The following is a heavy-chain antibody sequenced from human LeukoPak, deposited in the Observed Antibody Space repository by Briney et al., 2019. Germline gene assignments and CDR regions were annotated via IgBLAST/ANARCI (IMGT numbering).Heavy chain of an antibody. CDR3: ARGGWYLDF. D-gene: IGHD6-19*01. Sequence: SETLSLTCTVSGASISGHYWSWFRQPPGKRLEFIGYVHYSGTTSYTPSLKSRVTMSVDTSRNQFSLKLSSGTAADTAVYFCARGGWYLDFWGQGTLVTVSS. CDR2: VHYSGTT. V-gene: IGHV4-59*11. CDR1: GASISGHY. J-gene: IGHJ4*02.